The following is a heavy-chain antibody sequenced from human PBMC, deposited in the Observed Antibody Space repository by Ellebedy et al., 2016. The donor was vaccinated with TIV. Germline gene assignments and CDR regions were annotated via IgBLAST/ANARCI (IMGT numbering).Heavy chain of an antibody. Sequence: GESLKISCAAPGFTFSSYAMHWVRQAPGKGLEWVAVISYDGSNKYYADSVKGRFTISRDNSKNTLYLQMNSLRAEDTAVYYCARDLSHSSSTDYWGQGTLVTVSS. CDR1: GFTFSSYA. J-gene: IGHJ4*02. V-gene: IGHV3-30-3*01. CDR2: ISYDGSNK. CDR3: ARDLSHSSSTDY. D-gene: IGHD6-19*01.